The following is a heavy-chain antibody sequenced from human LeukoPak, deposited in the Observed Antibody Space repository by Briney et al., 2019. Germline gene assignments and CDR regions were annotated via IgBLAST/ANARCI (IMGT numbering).Heavy chain of an antibody. J-gene: IGHJ4*02. Sequence: ASVKVSCKASGYTFTSYGISWVRQAPGQGLEWMGWISAYNGNTNYAQKLQGRVIMTTDTSTSTAYMELRSLRSDDTAVYYCARVKDFWSGKGFDYWGQGTLVTVSS. D-gene: IGHD3-3*01. CDR1: GYTFTSYG. CDR3: ARVKDFWSGKGFDY. V-gene: IGHV1-18*01. CDR2: ISAYNGNT.